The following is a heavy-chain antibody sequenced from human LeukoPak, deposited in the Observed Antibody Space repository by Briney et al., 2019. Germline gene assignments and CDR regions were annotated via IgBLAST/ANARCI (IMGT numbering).Heavy chain of an antibody. Sequence: ASVKVSCKASGGTFSSYAISWVRQAPGQGLEWMGGIIPIFGTANYAQKFQGRVTITTDESTSTAYMELSSLRAEDTAVYYCARDPLAARQVGYFDYWGQGTLVTVSS. CDR2: IIPIFGTA. CDR3: ARDPLAARQVGYFDY. V-gene: IGHV1-69*05. J-gene: IGHJ4*02. D-gene: IGHD6-6*01. CDR1: GGTFSSYA.